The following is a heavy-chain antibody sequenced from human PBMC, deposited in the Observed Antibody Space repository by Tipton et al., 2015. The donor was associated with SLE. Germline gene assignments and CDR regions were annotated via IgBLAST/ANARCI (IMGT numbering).Heavy chain of an antibody. CDR3: ASGTLEWSHEPDY. V-gene: IGHV4-61*10. CDR2: VYYSGRT. D-gene: IGHD3-3*01. J-gene: IGHJ4*02. CDR1: GGSISTGSSY. Sequence: TLSLTCTVSGGSISTGSSYWSWIRQPAGKGLEWIGNVYYSGRTYYNPSLKSRVTISLDTSKNQFSLRLSSVTAADTAMFYCASGTLEWSHEPDYWGQGTLVTVSS.